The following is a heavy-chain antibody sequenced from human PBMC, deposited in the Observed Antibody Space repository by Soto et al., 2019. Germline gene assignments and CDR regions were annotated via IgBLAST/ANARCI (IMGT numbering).Heavy chain of an antibody. J-gene: IGHJ3*02. D-gene: IGHD1-1*01. V-gene: IGHV4-39*07. CDR2: IYYSGST. Sequence: SETLSLTCTVSRGSISSGTNYWAWIRQPPGKGLEWIANIYYSGSTFYNPSLKSRVTISVDTSKNQFSLKLSSVTAADTAVYYCARGRTGTTSYDAFDIWGQGTMVTVSS. CDR3: ARGRTGTTSYDAFDI. CDR1: RGSISSGTNY.